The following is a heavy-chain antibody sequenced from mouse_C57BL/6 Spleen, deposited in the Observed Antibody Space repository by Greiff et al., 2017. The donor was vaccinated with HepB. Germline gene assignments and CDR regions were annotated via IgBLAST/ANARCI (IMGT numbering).Heavy chain of an antibody. Sequence: VQLQQPGAELVKPGASVKLSCKASGYTFTSYWMHWVKQRPGQGLEWIGMIHPNSGSTNYNEKFKSKATLTVDKSSSTAYMQLSSLTSEDSAVYYCARKETTVVARYYAMDYWGQGTSVTVSS. D-gene: IGHD1-1*01. CDR1: GYTFTSYW. J-gene: IGHJ4*01. CDR3: ARKETTVVARYYAMDY. CDR2: IHPNSGST. V-gene: IGHV1-64*01.